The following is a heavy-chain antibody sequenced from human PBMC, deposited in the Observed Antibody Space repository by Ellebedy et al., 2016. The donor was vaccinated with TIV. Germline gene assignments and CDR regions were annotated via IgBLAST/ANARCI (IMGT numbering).Heavy chain of an antibody. J-gene: IGHJ4*02. CDR2: INHSGSS. Sequence: SETLSLXCAVYGGSFSGYYWSWIRQPPGKGLEWIGEINHSGSSNYNPSLKSRVTFSVDTSKNQFSLRLSSVTAADTAVYYCARGGSYGSGSYYWRYWGQGTLVIVSS. V-gene: IGHV4-34*01. CDR3: ARGGSYGSGSYYWRY. D-gene: IGHD3-10*01. CDR1: GGSFSGYY.